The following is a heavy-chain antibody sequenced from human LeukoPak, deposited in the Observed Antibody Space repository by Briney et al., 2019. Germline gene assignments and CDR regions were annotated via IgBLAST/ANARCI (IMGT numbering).Heavy chain of an antibody. CDR3: ARDQSVRLLQTSSTYFKHVFAI. J-gene: IGHJ3*02. Sequence: ASVKVSCKTSGYTFTNYGISWVRQDPGLGLEWMGWISAYNGNTNYAQKVQGRVTMTTDTSTSTAYMELRSLRFDDTAVYYCARDQSVRLLQTSSTYFKHVFAIWGQGSMVTVSS. V-gene: IGHV1-18*01. CDR2: ISAYNGNT. D-gene: IGHD6-13*01. CDR1: GYTFTNYG.